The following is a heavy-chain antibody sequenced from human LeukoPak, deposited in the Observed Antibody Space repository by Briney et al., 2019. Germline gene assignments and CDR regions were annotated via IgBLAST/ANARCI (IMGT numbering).Heavy chain of an antibody. V-gene: IGHV4-59*11. CDR3: ARVFDYGEGMDV. CDR2: IYYSGST. D-gene: IGHD4-17*01. J-gene: IGHJ6*03. Sequence: SETLSLTCTVPGGSISSHYWSWIRQPPGKGLEWIGYIYYSGSTNYNPSLKSRVTISVDTSKNQFSLKLSSVTAAGTAVYYCARVFDYGEGMDVWGKGTRVTVSS. CDR1: GGSISSHY.